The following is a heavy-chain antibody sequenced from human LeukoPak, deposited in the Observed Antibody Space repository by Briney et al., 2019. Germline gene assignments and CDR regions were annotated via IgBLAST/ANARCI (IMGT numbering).Heavy chain of an antibody. D-gene: IGHD2-21*02. CDR2: ISYRGGT. CDR1: GGSLNSGSYY. V-gene: IGHV4-31*03. J-gene: IGHJ4*02. CDR3: ARMPRGTEVVTPCYFDH. Sequence: SQTLSLTCTVFGGSLNSGSYYWSWVCQHPGKGLEWIGYISYRGGTHYNPSLKSRVSIPGDTSKNQFSLSVNSVTAADTAVYYCARMPRGTEVVTPCYFDHWGQGTLVTVSS.